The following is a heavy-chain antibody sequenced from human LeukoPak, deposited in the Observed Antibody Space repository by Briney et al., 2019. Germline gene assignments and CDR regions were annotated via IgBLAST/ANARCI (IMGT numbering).Heavy chain of an antibody. V-gene: IGHV3-23*01. CDR1: GFTFSSYA. CDR3: VRDFSAGI. Sequence: GGSLRLSCAASGFTFSSYAMTWVRQAPGKGLEWVSGINSGETTYYADSVKGQFTISRDNSKNTLYLQMNSLRAEDTAVYYCVRDFSAGIWGQGTLVTVSS. D-gene: IGHD1-1*01. J-gene: IGHJ4*02. CDR2: INSGETT.